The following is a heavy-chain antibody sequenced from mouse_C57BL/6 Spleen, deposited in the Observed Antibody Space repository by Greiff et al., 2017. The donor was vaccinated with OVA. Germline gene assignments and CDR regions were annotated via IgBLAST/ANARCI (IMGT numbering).Heavy chain of an antibody. CDR1: GFTFSSYG. J-gene: IGHJ2*01. Sequence: EVMLVESGGDLVKPGGSLKLSCAASGFTFSSYGMSWVRQTPDKRLEWVATISSGGSYTYYPDSVKGRFTISRDNAKNTLYLQMSSVKSEDTAMYYCAIDLGDYWGQGTTLTVSS. V-gene: IGHV5-6*01. D-gene: IGHD3-1*01. CDR3: AIDLGDY. CDR2: ISSGGSYT.